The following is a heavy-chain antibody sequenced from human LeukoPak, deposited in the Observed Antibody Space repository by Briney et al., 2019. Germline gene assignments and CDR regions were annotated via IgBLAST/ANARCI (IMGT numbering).Heavy chain of an antibody. V-gene: IGHV3-30-3*01. CDR3: ARDYSGRYTIDY. Sequence: PGGSLRLSCAASGFTFSRYGMHWVRQAPGKGLEWVAVISHHGSSKNYADSVKGRFTISRDNPKNTLYLQMNSLRAEDTAVYYCARDYSGRYTIDYWGQGTLATVSS. CDR2: ISHHGSSK. J-gene: IGHJ4*02. CDR1: GFTFSRYG. D-gene: IGHD1-26*01.